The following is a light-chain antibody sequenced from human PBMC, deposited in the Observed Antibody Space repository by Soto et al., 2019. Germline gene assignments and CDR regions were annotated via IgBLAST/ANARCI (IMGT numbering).Light chain of an antibody. Sequence: DIQMTQSPSSLSASVGDRVTITCRASQSISSYLNWYQQKPGKAPKLLISASSLQSGAPSRFSGSGSGTEFTLTISSPQPEDFATYYCQQSYSTPLTFGGGTKVEIK. CDR2: AS. V-gene: IGKV1-39*01. CDR1: QSISSY. J-gene: IGKJ4*01. CDR3: QQSYSTPLT.